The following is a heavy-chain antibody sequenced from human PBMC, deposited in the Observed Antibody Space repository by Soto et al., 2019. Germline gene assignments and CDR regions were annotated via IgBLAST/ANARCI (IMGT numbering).Heavy chain of an antibody. Sequence: PGGSLRLSCAASGFTFSDYYMSWIRQAPGKGLEWVSYISSSGSTIYYADSVKGRFTISRDNAKNSLYLQMNSLRAEDTAVYYCARLAARPEANGMDVWGQGTTVTVSS. D-gene: IGHD6-6*01. CDR3: ARLAARPEANGMDV. V-gene: IGHV3-11*01. J-gene: IGHJ6*02. CDR1: GFTFSDYY. CDR2: ISSSGSTI.